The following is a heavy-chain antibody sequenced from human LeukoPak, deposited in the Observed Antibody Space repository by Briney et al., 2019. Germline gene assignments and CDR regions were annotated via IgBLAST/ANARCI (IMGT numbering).Heavy chain of an antibody. CDR3: ARGRGYSYGYGDY. CDR2: ISAYNGNT. D-gene: IGHD5-18*01. V-gene: IGHV1-18*01. CDR1: GYTFTSYG. Sequence: ASVKVSCKASGYTFTSYGISWVRQAPGQGLEWMGWISAYNGNTNYAQKFQGRVTMTRNTSISTAYMELSSLRSEDTAVYYCARGRGYSYGYGDYWGQGTLVTVSS. J-gene: IGHJ4*02.